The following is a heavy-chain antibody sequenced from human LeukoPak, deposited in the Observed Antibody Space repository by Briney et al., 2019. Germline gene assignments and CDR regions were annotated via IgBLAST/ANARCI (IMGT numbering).Heavy chain of an antibody. CDR1: GYTFTIYD. V-gene: IGHV1-18*01. J-gene: IGHJ4*02. CDR3: ARLVERIAARPYFDY. Sequence: ASVKVSCKASGYTFTIYDINWVRQDTGQGLAWMGWISAYNGNTNYAQKLQGRVTMTTDTSTSTAYMELRSLRSDDTAVYYCARLVERIAARPYFDYWGQGTLVTVSS. D-gene: IGHD6-6*01. CDR2: ISAYNGNT.